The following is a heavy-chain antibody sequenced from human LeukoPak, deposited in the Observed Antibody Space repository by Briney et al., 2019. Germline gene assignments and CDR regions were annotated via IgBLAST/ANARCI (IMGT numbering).Heavy chain of an antibody. CDR3: ARHRYYGSGSLKFPPDY. V-gene: IGHV4-39*01. CDR2: IYYSGST. CDR1: GGSISSSSYY. D-gene: IGHD3-10*01. Sequence: SETLSLTCTVSGGSISSSSYYWGWIRQPPGKGLEWIGSIYYSGSTYYNPSLKSRVTISVDTSKNQFSLKLSSVTAADTAVYYCARHRYYGSGSLKFPPDYWGQGTLVTASS. J-gene: IGHJ4*02.